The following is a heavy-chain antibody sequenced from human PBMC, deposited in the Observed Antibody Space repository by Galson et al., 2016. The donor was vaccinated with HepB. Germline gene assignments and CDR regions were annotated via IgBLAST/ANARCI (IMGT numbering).Heavy chain of an antibody. V-gene: IGHV1-69*13. J-gene: IGHJ5*02. CDR3: ARNYYDSSGYYYL. D-gene: IGHD3-22*01. Sequence: SVKVSCKAPGGTFRNYTITWVRQAPGQGLEWMGRIIPIFDTANYAQRFQGRVTITADESTSTAYMQLSSLRSEDTAVYYCARNYYDSSGYYYLWGQGTLVTVSS. CDR1: GGTFRNYT. CDR2: IIPIFDTA.